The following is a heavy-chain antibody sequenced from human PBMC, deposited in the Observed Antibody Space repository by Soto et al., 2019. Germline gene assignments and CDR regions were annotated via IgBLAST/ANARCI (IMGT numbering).Heavy chain of an antibody. CDR1: GSTFSTYA. J-gene: IGHJ6*02. D-gene: IGHD3-10*01. Sequence: GGSLRLSCAASGSTFSTYAMNWVRQAPGKGLEWVSAISGSGSSTYYADSVKGRFTISRDNSKNTLYLHMNSLRAEDTAVYYCAKLLYAYSYYGMDVWGQGTTVTVSS. CDR2: ISGSGSST. V-gene: IGHV3-23*01. CDR3: AKLLYAYSYYGMDV.